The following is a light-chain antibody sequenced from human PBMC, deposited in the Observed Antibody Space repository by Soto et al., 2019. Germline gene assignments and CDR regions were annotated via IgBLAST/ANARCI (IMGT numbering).Light chain of an antibody. Sequence: SYELTQPPSVSVAPGQTASIACGGNAIGIKSVHWYQQKPGQAPVMVVYDDRDRPSGIPERFSGSNSGNTATLTIDRIEAGDEADYYCQVWDSGTDHDVFGSGTKVTVL. CDR1: AIGIKS. V-gene: IGLV3-21*02. CDR3: QVWDSGTDHDV. J-gene: IGLJ1*01. CDR2: DDR.